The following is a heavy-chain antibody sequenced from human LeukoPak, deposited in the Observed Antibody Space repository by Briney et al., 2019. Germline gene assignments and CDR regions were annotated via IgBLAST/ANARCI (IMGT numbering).Heavy chain of an antibody. V-gene: IGHV3-48*03. J-gene: IGHJ4*02. CDR1: GFTFSSYE. CDR3: ARDAFGSSWYIDF. CDR2: ISGSGSTF. Sequence: PGGSLRLSCAASGFTFSSYEINWVRQVPGKGLEWVAHISGSGSTFYYAESVKGRFTISRDNPKNSLFLQMNSLTAEDTATNYCARDAFGSSWYIDFWGRGTLVTVSS. D-gene: IGHD6-13*01.